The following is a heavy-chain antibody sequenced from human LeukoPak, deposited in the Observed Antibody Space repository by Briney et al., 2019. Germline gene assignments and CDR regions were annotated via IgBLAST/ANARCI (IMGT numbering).Heavy chain of an antibody. D-gene: IGHD6-13*01. Sequence: GGSLRLSCAASGFTFSSYWMSWVRQAPGKGLEWVAVISYDGSNKYYADSVKGRFTISRDNSKNTLYLQMNSLRAEDTAVYYCAKGGAYSSSWYFDYWGQGTLVTVSS. V-gene: IGHV3-30*18. CDR3: AKGGAYSSSWYFDY. J-gene: IGHJ4*02. CDR2: ISYDGSNK. CDR1: GFTFSSYW.